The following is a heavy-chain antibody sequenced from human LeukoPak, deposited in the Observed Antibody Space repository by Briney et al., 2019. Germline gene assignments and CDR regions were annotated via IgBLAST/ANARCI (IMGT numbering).Heavy chain of an antibody. V-gene: IGHV1-69-2*01. CDR3: AKTYYYDSSGFI. Sequence: ASVKVSCKVSGYTCTDYYMHWVQQAPGKGLEWMGLVDPEDGETIYAEKFQGRVTITADTSTDTAYMELSSLRSEDTAVYYCAKTYYYDSSGFIWGQGTLVTVSS. CDR1: GYTCTDYY. D-gene: IGHD3-22*01. J-gene: IGHJ4*02. CDR2: VDPEDGET.